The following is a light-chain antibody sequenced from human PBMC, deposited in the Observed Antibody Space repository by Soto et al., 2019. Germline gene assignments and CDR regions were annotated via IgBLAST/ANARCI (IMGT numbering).Light chain of an antibody. CDR2: DAS. V-gene: IGKV3-11*01. J-gene: IGKJ1*01. Sequence: EIVLTQSPATPSLSPGERATLSCRASQSVSTLLAWYQQKPGQAPRLLIYDASNRATGIPARFSGSGSGTDFTLTISSLEPEDFAVYYCQQRSNWPGTFGQGTKVDIK. CDR1: QSVSTL. CDR3: QQRSNWPGT.